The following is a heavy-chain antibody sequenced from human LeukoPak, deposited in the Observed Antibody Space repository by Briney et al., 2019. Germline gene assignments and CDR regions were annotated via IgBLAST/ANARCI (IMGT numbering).Heavy chain of an antibody. Sequence: TSETLSLTCTVSGGSISSSSYYWGWIRQPPGKGLEWIGSIYYSGSTYYNPSLESRVTISVDTSKNQFSLKLSSVTAADTAVYYCARDPGYCSSTSCYGVDYWGQGTLVTVSS. CDR1: GGSISSSSYY. CDR3: ARDPGYCSSTSCYGVDY. J-gene: IGHJ4*02. D-gene: IGHD2-2*01. CDR2: IYYSGST. V-gene: IGHV4-39*07.